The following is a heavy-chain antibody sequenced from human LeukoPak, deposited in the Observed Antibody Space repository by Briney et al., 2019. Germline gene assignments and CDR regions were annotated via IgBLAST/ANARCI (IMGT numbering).Heavy chain of an antibody. CDR1: GGSISSSSYY. J-gene: IGHJ2*01. D-gene: IGHD4-11*01. CDR2: IYYSGST. V-gene: IGHV4-39*07. CDR3: ARESRMTTVTSPRRHYWYFDL. Sequence: PSETLSLTCTVSGGSISSSSYYWGWIRQPPGKGLEWIGSIYYSGSTYYNPSLKSRVTISVDTSKNQFSLKLSSVTAADTAVYYCARESRMTTVTSPRRHYWYFDLWGRGTLVTVSS.